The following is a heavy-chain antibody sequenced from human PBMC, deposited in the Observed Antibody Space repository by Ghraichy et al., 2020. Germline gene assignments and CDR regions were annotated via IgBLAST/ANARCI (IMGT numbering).Heavy chain of an antibody. V-gene: IGHV1-2*06. CDR2: MIPESGAT. D-gene: IGHD1-26*01. J-gene: IGHJ3*01. CDR1: GYRFTDYS. CDR3: ARDGMGGTPYAFDF. Sequence: ASVKVSCKTSGYRFTDYSIQWMRQAPGQGIEWVGRMIPESGATDFGQKFQGRVIMTSDSSKSTAYMELSSLRSDDTAMYYCARDGMGGTPYAFDFWGQGTMITVSS.